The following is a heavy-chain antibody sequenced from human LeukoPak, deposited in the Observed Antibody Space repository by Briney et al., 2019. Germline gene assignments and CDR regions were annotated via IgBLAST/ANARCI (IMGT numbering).Heavy chain of an antibody. CDR1: GGSISSSSYY. CDR2: IYYSGST. J-gene: IGHJ4*02. Sequence: SETLSLTCTVSGGSISSSSYYWGWIRQPPGKGLEWIGSIYYSGSTYYNPSLKSRVTISVDTSKNQFSLKLSSVTAADTAVYYCAVGIAAAGMPFDYWGQGTLVTVSS. D-gene: IGHD6-13*01. V-gene: IGHV4-39*07. CDR3: AVGIAAAGMPFDY.